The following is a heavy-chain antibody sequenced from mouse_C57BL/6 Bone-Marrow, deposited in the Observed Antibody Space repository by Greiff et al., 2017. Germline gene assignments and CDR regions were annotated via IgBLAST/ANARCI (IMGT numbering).Heavy chain of an antibody. V-gene: IGHV1-55*01. J-gene: IGHJ4*01. CDR3: ARVDSAGDLYYAMDY. D-gene: IGHD3-2*02. CDR1: GYTFTSYW. CDR2: IYPGSGST. Sequence: QVQLQQPGAELVKPGASVKMSCKASGYTFTSYWITWVKQRPGQGLAWIGDIYPGSGSTNYNEKFKSKATMTVDTSSSTAYMQLSSLTSEDSAVYYGARVDSAGDLYYAMDYWGQGTSVTVSS.